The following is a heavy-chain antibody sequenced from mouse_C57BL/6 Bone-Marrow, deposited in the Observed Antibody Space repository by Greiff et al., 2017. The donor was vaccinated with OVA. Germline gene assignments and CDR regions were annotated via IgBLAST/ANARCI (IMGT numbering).Heavy chain of an antibody. CDR1: GYTFTDYY. V-gene: IGHV1-26*01. J-gene: IGHJ3*01. CDR3: ARNLLF. CDR2: INPNNGGT. Sequence: EVQLQQSGPELVKPGSSVKISCKASGYTFTDYYMNWVKQSHGKSLEWIGDINPNNGGTSYNQKFKGKATLTVDKSSSTAYMELRSLTSEDSAVYYCARNLLFWGQGTLVTVSA.